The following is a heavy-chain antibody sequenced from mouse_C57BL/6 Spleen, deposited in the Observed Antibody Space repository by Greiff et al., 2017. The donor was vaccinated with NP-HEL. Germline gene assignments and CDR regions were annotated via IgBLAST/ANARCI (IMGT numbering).Heavy chain of an antibody. V-gene: IGHV5-9-1*02. J-gene: IGHJ1*03. Sequence: EVKLMESGEGLVKPGGSLKLSCAASGFTFSSYAMSWVRQTPEKRLEWVAYISSGGDYIYYADTVKGRFTISRDNARNTQYLQMSSLKSEDTAMYYCTRDPSHYYGSSYGYFDVWGTGTTVTVSS. CDR1: GFTFSSYA. CDR2: ISSGGDYI. CDR3: TRDPSHYYGSSYGYFDV. D-gene: IGHD1-1*01.